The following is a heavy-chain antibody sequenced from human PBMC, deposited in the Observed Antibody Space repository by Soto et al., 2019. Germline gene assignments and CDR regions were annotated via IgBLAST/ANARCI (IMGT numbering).Heavy chain of an antibody. D-gene: IGHD6-19*01. CDR3: AGEPAEWLHAFVV. CDR2: IKRDGTET. V-gene: IGHV3-7*05. J-gene: IGHJ3*01. Sequence: PGRSKSLSYAFSGVKFSTYLMILVRQAPGKGLEWVANIKRDGTETRYVDSVKGRFTISRENANNSLYPQMNSLTAEATAVYYCAGEPAEWLHAFVVWGQGTTVPVSS. CDR1: GVKFSTYL.